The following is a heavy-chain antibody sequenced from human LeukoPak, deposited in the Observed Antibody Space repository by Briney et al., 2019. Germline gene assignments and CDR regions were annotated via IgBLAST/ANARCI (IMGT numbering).Heavy chain of an antibody. CDR2: IYYSGST. CDR1: GGSISSYY. D-gene: IGHD2-2*02. CDR3: ARLYSYIDY. J-gene: IGHJ4*02. Sequence: SETLSLTCTVSGGSISSYYWSWIRQPPGKGLEWIGYIYYSGSTYYNPSLKSRVTISVDTSKNQFSLKLSSVTAADTAVYYCARLYSYIDYWGQGTLVTVSS. V-gene: IGHV4-59*12.